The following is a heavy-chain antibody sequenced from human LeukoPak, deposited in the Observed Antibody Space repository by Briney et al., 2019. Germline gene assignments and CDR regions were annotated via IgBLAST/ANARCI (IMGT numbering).Heavy chain of an antibody. CDR3: AGTGRDFDY. Sequence: GGSLRLSCAASGFTFGSDWMNWVRQAPGKGLVWVSSISSSSSYIYYADSVKGRFTISRDNAKNSLYLQKNSLRAEDTAVYYCAGTGRDFDYWGQGTLVTVSS. V-gene: IGHV3-21*01. CDR2: ISSSSSYI. J-gene: IGHJ4*02. CDR1: GFTFGSDW. D-gene: IGHD5-24*01.